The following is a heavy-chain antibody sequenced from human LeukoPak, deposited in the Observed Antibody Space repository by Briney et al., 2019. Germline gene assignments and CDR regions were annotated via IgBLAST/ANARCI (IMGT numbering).Heavy chain of an antibody. V-gene: IGHV1-18*01. CDR1: GYTFTSYG. Sequence: ASVKVSCKASGYTFTSYGISWVRQAPGQGLEWMGWISAYNGNTNYAQKLQGRVTMATDTSTSTAYMELRSLRSDDTAVYYCAREPDAWLPDDYWGQGTLATVSS. CDR2: ISAYNGNT. CDR3: AREPDAWLPDDY. D-gene: IGHD3-22*01. J-gene: IGHJ4*02.